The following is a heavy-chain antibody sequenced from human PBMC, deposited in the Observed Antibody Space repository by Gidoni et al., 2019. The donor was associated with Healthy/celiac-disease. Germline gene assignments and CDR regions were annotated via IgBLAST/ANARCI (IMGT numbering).Heavy chain of an antibody. CDR2: ISSSSSYT. Sequence: QVQLVESGGGLVKPGGSLRLSCAASGFTFSDYYMSWIRQAPGKGLGWVSYISSSSSYTNYADSVKGRFTISRDNAKNSLYLQMNSLRAEDTAVYYCAREGQQWLVETVDYWGQGTLVTVSS. D-gene: IGHD6-19*01. J-gene: IGHJ4*02. CDR1: GFTFSDYY. CDR3: AREGQQWLVETVDY. V-gene: IGHV3-11*06.